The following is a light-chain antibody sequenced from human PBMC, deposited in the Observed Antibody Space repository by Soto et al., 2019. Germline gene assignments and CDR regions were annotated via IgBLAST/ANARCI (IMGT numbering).Light chain of an antibody. CDR2: ATS. CDR1: QDVGRW. Sequence: DIQMTQSPSSLSASVGDTVTITCRSSQDVGRWLSWYQQKPGKAPKLLISATSTLQSGVPSRFSGRGSGTNFTLTISSLQPEDFATYYCIQDFISPLTVGQGTKVDIK. CDR3: IQDFISPLT. J-gene: IGKJ1*01. V-gene: IGKV1-12*01.